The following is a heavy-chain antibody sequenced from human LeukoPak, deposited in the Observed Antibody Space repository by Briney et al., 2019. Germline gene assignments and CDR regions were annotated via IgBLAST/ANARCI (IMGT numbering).Heavy chain of an antibody. CDR3: ARDQFVLEVPAASFDY. V-gene: IGHV3-30*04. CDR2: ISYDGSNK. Sequence: GGSLRLSCAASGFTFSSYAMHWVRQAPGKGLEWVAVISYDGSNKYYADSVKGRFTISRDNSKNTLYLQMNSLRAEDTAVYYCARDQFVLEVPAASFDYWGQGTLVTVSS. CDR1: GFTFSSYA. J-gene: IGHJ4*02. D-gene: IGHD2-2*01.